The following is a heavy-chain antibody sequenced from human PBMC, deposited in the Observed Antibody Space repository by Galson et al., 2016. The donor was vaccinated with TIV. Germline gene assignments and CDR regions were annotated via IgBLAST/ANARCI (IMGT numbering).Heavy chain of an antibody. Sequence: SLRLSCAASGFTVSNNYMSWVRQAPGKGLEWVSIIYSTGRTHYADSVKGRFTIPRDNSKNTLFLQMNSLRAEDTAVYFCARGGRYYPLYFDFWCLGTLVTVSS. D-gene: IGHD3-10*01. CDR3: ARGGRYYPLYFDF. CDR2: IYSTGRT. CDR1: GFTVSNNY. J-gene: IGHJ4*02. V-gene: IGHV3-53*01.